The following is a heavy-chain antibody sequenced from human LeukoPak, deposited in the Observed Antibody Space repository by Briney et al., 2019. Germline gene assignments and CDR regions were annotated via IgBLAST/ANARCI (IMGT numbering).Heavy chain of an antibody. J-gene: IGHJ4*02. Sequence: PGGSLRLSCAASGFTFSNYAMSWVRQAPGKGLEWVSAIDSGGGTYYADSVKGRSTISRDNSKNTLYLQMNSLRAEDTAVYYCAKDPQGDWGQGTLVTVSS. V-gene: IGHV3-23*01. CDR1: GFTFSNYA. CDR2: IDSGGGT. CDR3: AKDPQGD. D-gene: IGHD3-16*01.